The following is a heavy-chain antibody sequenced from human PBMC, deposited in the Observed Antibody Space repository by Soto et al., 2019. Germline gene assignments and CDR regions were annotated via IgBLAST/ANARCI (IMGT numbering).Heavy chain of an antibody. CDR2: ISGDGSNQ. CDR3: ARDLPPLFLTYYPGMDV. V-gene: IGHV3-30-3*01. D-gene: IGHD3-9*01. Sequence: QVQLVESGGGVVQPGRSLRLSCAASGFTFSGYALHCVRQAPGKGLEWVAVISGDGSNQYYADSVKGRFTISRDNSKNTLYLQMNSLRAEDTAVYYCARDLPPLFLTYYPGMDVWGKGTTVTVSS. J-gene: IGHJ6*04. CDR1: GFTFSGYA.